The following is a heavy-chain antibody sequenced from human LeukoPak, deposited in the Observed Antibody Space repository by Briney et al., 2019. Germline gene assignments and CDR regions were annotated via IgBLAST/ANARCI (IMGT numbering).Heavy chain of an antibody. J-gene: IGHJ4*02. CDR2: IRSKTNGGTT. CDR1: GFRFGDYV. CDR3: TTAYSGSYIGY. Sequence: PGGSLRLSCTASGFRFGDYVMSWVRQAPGKGLEWVGLIRSKTNGGTTEYTASVKGRFTISGDDTRSIAYLQMSSLKNEDTAVYYCTTAYSGSYIGYWGQGTLVTVSS. V-gene: IGHV3-49*04. D-gene: IGHD1-26*01.